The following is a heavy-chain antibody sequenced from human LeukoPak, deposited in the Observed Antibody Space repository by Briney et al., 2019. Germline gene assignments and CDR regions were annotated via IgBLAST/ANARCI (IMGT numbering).Heavy chain of an antibody. CDR2: IYHSGST. CDR1: GGSISSGGYS. J-gene: IGHJ3*02. V-gene: IGHV4-30-2*01. D-gene: IGHD2-15*01. Sequence: SQTLSLTCTVSGGSISSGGYSWSWIRQPPGKGLEWIGYIYHSGSTYYNPSLKSRVTISVDRSKNQFSLKLSSVTAADTAVYYCASGYCSGGSCYSGDIWGQGTMVTVSS. CDR3: ASGYCSGGSCYSGDI.